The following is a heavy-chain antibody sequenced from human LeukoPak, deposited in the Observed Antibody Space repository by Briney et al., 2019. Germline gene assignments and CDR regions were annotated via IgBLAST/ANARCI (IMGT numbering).Heavy chain of an antibody. CDR2: IYTSGST. D-gene: IGHD3-22*01. CDR1: GGSISSYY. Sequence: SETLSLTCTVSGGSISSYYWSWVRQPAGKGLEWIGRIYTSGSTNYNPSLKSRVTMSVDTSKNQFSLTLSSVTAADTAVYYCARDVYYYDSSGYLQADAFDIWGQGTMVTVSS. CDR3: ARDVYYYDSSGYLQADAFDI. V-gene: IGHV4-4*07. J-gene: IGHJ3*02.